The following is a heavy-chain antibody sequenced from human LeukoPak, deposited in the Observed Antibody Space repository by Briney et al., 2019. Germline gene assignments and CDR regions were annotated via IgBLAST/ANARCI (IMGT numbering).Heavy chain of an antibody. J-gene: IGHJ4*02. CDR3: ARHYYDSSGYHPALGY. Sequence: ASVKVSCKASGYTFTGYYMRWVRQAPGQGLEWMGWINPNSGGTNYAQKFQGRVTMTRDTSISTAYMELSRLRSDDTAVYYCARHYYDSSGYHPALGYWGQGTLVTVSS. CDR1: GYTFTGYY. D-gene: IGHD3-22*01. V-gene: IGHV1-2*02. CDR2: INPNSGGT.